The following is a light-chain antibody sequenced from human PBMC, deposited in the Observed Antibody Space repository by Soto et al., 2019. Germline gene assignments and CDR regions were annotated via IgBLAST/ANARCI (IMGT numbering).Light chain of an antibody. V-gene: IGLV1-44*01. CDR1: SSNIGNNT. CDR3: AAWDDSLNGPV. J-gene: IGLJ2*01. Sequence: QSVLTQPPSASGTPGQRVTISCSGSSSNIGNNTVNWYQQLPGTAPKLLIFRNNQRPSGVPDRFSGSKSGTSASLAISGLQSEDEADYSCAAWDDSLNGPVFGGGTKLTV. CDR2: RNN.